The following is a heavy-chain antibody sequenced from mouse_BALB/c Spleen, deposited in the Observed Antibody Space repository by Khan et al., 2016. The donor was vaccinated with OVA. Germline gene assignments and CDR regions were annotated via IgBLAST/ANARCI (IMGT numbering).Heavy chain of an antibody. D-gene: IGHD2-4*01. CDR2: IWRGGST. V-gene: IGHV2-2*02. Sequence: QVQLKQSGPGLVAPSQSLSITCTISGFSLTSYGVHWVRQSPGKGLEWLGVIWRGGSTDYNEAFISRLSISKDNSKSQVFFKMNSLQGNDTAIYYCARNYDYDEGLAYWGQGTLVTVSA. CDR3: ARNYDYDEGLAY. CDR1: GFSLTSYG. J-gene: IGHJ3*01.